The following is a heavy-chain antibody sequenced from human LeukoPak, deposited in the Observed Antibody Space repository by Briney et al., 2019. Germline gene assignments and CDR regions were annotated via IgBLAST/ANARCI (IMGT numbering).Heavy chain of an antibody. Sequence: PSETLSLTCTVSGGSISSYYWSWIRQPPGKGLEWIGYILNIGSTNYNPSLKGRVTISLDTSKNQFSLKLSSATAADTAVYYCARHVTVASRGFDYWGQGTLVTVSS. CDR1: GGSISSYY. D-gene: IGHD5-12*01. CDR3: ARHVTVASRGFDY. J-gene: IGHJ4*02. CDR2: ILNIGST. V-gene: IGHV4-59*08.